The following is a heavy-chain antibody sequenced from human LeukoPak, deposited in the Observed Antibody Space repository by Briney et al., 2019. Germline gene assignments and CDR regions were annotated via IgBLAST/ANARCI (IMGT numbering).Heavy chain of an antibody. CDR1: GFTVSNNY. CDR2: IYSGGST. CDR3: ARDYYGSGSGHFYYMDV. Sequence: SGGSLRLSCAASGFTVSNNYMSWVRQAPGKGLEWVSLIYSGGSTYYADSVKGRFTISRDHSKNTLYLQMNSLRAEDTAVYYCARDYYGSGSGHFYYMDVWGKGTTVTVSS. D-gene: IGHD3-10*01. V-gene: IGHV3-53*01. J-gene: IGHJ6*03.